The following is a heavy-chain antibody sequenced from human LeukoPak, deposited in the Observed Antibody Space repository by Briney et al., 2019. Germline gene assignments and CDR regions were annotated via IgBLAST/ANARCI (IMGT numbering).Heavy chain of an antibody. Sequence: PGGSLRLSCAASGFTFSSYGMHWVRQAPGKGLEWVAVISYDGSNKYYADSVKGRFTISRDNSKNTLYLQMNSLRAEDTAVYYCARAPISYYDSSGYKKRPSFLYYGMDVWGQGTTVTVSS. D-gene: IGHD3-22*01. CDR3: ARAPISYYDSSGYKKRPSFLYYGMDV. CDR2: ISYDGSNK. CDR1: GFTFSSYG. J-gene: IGHJ6*02. V-gene: IGHV3-30*03.